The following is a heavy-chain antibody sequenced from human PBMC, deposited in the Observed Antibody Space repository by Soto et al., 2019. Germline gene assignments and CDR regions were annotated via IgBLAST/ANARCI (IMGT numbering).Heavy chain of an antibody. CDR2: IIPIFGTA. Sequence: SVKVSCKASGGTFSSYAISWVRQAPGQGLEWMGGIIPIFGTANYAQKFQGRVTITADESTSTAYMELSSLRADDTAIYYCARMASFGSLNWFDPWGQGTLVTVSS. CDR1: GGTFSSYA. J-gene: IGHJ5*02. CDR3: ARMASFGSLNWFDP. D-gene: IGHD5-18*01. V-gene: IGHV1-69*13.